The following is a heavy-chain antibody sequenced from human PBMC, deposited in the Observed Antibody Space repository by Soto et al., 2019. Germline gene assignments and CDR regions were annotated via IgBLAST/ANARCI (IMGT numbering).Heavy chain of an antibody. CDR3: ASLYCSGDSCYWDY. CDR2: IYNSGST. CDR1: GGSISSYY. J-gene: IGHJ4*02. Sequence: PAEALALSCTFSGGSISSYYWGWIRQPPGKGLEWIGNIYNSGSTNYNPSLKSRVTVSVDTSRHQFSLKLSSVTAADTAMYYCASLYCSGDSCYWDYWGQGTMVTVSS. V-gene: IGHV4-59*01. D-gene: IGHD2-15*01.